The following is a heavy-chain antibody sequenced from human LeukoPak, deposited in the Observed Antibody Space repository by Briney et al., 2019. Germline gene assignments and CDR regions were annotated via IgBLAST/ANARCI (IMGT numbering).Heavy chain of an antibody. CDR1: GFTFSSYE. D-gene: IGHD1/OR15-1a*01. J-gene: IGHJ4*02. Sequence: GGSLRLSCAASGFTFSSYEMNWVRQAPGKGLDWVSYISSSGNTIYHADSVKGRFTISRDNAKNSLYLQMNSLRAEDTAVYYCARYPRTGFDYWGQGTLVTVSS. CDR3: ARYPRTGFDY. CDR2: ISSSGNTI. V-gene: IGHV3-48*03.